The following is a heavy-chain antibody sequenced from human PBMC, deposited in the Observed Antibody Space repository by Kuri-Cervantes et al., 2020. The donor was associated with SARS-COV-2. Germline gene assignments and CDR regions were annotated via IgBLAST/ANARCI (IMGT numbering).Heavy chain of an antibody. D-gene: IGHD2-2*01. V-gene: IGHV1-46*01. CDR1: GYTFTSHY. CDR2: INPSGGST. J-gene: IGHJ3*02. CDR3: AREDIVVVPAYYDDAFDI. Sequence: ASVKVSCKASGYTFTSHYMHWVRQAPGQGLEWMGIINPSGGSTSYAQKFQGRVTMTRDTSTSTVYMELSSLRSEDTAVYYCAREDIVVVPAYYDDAFDIWGQGTMVTVSS.